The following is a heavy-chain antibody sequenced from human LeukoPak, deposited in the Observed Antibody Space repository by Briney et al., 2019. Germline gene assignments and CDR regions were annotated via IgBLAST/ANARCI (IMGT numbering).Heavy chain of an antibody. J-gene: IGHJ4*02. Sequence: SETLSLTCAVYGGPFTTYYWSWIRQPPGKGLEWIGDIYHTGTTTYNPSLKSRVTMSVDTSKNQFSLKLSSVTAVDTAVYYCARGDFYYFDYWGQGALVTVSS. CDR3: ARGDFYYFDY. D-gene: IGHD3/OR15-3a*01. V-gene: IGHV4-34*01. CDR2: IYHTGTT. CDR1: GGPFTTYY.